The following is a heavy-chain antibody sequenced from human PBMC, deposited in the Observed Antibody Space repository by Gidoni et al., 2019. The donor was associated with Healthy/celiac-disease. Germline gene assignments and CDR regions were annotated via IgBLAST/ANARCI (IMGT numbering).Heavy chain of an antibody. J-gene: IGHJ4*02. CDR2: IYYSGST. V-gene: IGHV4-39*01. CDR1: GGSISSSSYY. Sequence: QLQLQESGPGLVKPSETLSLTCTVSGGSISSSSYYWGWIRQPPGKGLEWIGSIYYSGSTYYNPSLKSRVTISVDTSKNQFSLKLSSVTAADTAVYYCARHQPNWKIRRGGLDYWGQGTLVTVSS. CDR3: ARHQPNWKIRRGGLDY. D-gene: IGHD1-1*01.